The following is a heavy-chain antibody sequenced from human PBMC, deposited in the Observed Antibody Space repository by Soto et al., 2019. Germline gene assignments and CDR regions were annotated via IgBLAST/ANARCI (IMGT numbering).Heavy chain of an antibody. CDR3: AREDYCGGDCPP. J-gene: IGHJ5*02. CDR2: IYYSGST. CDR1: GGSISSGDYY. V-gene: IGHV4-30-4*01. D-gene: IGHD2-21*02. Sequence: SETLSLTCTVSGGSISSGDYYWSWIRQPPGKGLEWIGYIYYSGSTYYNPSLKSRVTISVDTSKNQFSLKLSSVTAADTAVYYCAREDYCGGDCPPWGQGXLVTVPS.